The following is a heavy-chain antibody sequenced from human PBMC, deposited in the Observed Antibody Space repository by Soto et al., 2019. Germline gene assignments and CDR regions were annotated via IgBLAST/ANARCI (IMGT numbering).Heavy chain of an antibody. CDR1: GFTFSDHY. V-gene: IGHV3-72*01. CDR3: ARSSRADDYGDYVNAFDI. J-gene: IGHJ3*02. D-gene: IGHD4-17*01. Sequence: GGSLRLSCAASGFTFSDHYMDWVRQAPGKGLEWVGRTRNKANSYTTEYAASVKGRFTISRDDSKNSLYLQMNSLKTEDTAVYYCARSSRADDYGDYVNAFDIWGQGTMVTVSS. CDR2: TRNKANSYTT.